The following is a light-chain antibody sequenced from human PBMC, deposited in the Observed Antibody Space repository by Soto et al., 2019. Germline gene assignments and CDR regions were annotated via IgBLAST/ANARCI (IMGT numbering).Light chain of an antibody. Sequence: WTQASTSLALAPGERATLSCRASQTFNNYLAWYQQKPGQAPRLIIYHTSNRATGIPARFSGSGSGTDFTLTISSLEPEDFAVYYCQQHTNWPPITFGQGTRLEIK. J-gene: IGKJ5*01. CDR2: HTS. CDR1: QTFNNY. V-gene: IGKV3-11*01. CDR3: QQHTNWPPIT.